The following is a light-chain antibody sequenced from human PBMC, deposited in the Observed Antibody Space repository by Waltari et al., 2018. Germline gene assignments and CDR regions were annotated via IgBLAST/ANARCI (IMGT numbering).Light chain of an antibody. CDR2: QGT. CDR3: CSYAGTWL. Sequence: QSALTQPASMSASPGQSITISCTATNNDVGTYDLVSWYPQHPGRAPKLLIFQGTKRPSGVAGRFSGSKFADTTSLTISGLQPEDEADYYCCSYAGTWLFGGGTKVTVL. V-gene: IGLV2-23*01. CDR1: NNDVGTYDL. J-gene: IGLJ3*02.